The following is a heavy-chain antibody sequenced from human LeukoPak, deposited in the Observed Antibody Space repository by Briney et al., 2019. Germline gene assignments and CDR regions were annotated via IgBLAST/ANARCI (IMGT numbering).Heavy chain of an antibody. J-gene: IGHJ5*02. D-gene: IGHD2-2*02. CDR3: ARDCDTHRPLNWFDP. Sequence: GGSLRLSCAASGFTFSSYGMHWVRQAPGKGLEWVAVIWYDGSNKYYADSVKGRFTISRDNSKNTLYLRMNSPRAEDTAVYYCARDCDTHRPLNWFDPWGQGTLVTVSS. CDR1: GFTFSSYG. CDR2: IWYDGSNK. V-gene: IGHV3-33*08.